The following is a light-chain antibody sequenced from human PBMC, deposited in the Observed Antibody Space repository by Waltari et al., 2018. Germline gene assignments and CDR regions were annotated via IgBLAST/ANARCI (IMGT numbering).Light chain of an antibody. V-gene: IGLV4-69*01. J-gene: IGLJ2*01. CDR1: SGHSSNV. CDR2: VNSDGSH. CDR3: QAGGHGTWG. Sequence: QLVLTQSPSASASLGASVKLTCTLSSGHSSNVIAWHQQQPEKGPRYLMKVNSDGSHSKGEGIPDRFSGSSSGAWPYPTIPRPQFEDEADYYCQAGGHGTWGVGGGTKLTVL.